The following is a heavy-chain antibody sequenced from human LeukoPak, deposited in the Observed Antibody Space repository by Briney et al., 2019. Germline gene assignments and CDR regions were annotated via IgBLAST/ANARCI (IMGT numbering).Heavy chain of an antibody. D-gene: IGHD6-13*01. CDR1: GYTFTSYG. Sequence: GASVKVSCKASGYTFTSYGISWVRQAPGQGLEWMGWISAYNGNTNYAQKLQGRVTMTTDTSTSTAYMELSSLGSEDTAVYYCARDPLGQQPRGYFDYWGQGTLVTVSS. J-gene: IGHJ4*02. V-gene: IGHV1-18*01. CDR3: ARDPLGQQPRGYFDY. CDR2: ISAYNGNT.